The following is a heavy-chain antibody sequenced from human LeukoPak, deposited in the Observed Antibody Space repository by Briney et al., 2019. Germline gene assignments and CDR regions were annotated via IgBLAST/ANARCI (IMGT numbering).Heavy chain of an antibody. CDR2: IRFGGST. CDR1: GGSFSSSYY. Sequence: SETLSLTCAASGGSFSSSYYWGWIRQPPGKGLEWIGSIRFGGSTFYNPSLKSRVTISVDTSKNQFSLKLSSVTAADTAVYYCARRRYYDSSGYYSFDYWGQGTLVTVSS. V-gene: IGHV4-38-2*01. CDR3: ARRRYYDSSGYYSFDY. J-gene: IGHJ4*02. D-gene: IGHD3-22*01.